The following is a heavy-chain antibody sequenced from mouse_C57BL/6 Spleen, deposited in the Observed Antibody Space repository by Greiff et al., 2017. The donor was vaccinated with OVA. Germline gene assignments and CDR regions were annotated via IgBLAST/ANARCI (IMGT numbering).Heavy chain of an antibody. D-gene: IGHD2-2*01. CDR2: ISSGSSTI. J-gene: IGHJ4*01. Sequence: EVQRVESGGGLVKPGGSLKLSCAASGFTFSDYGMHWVRQAPEKGLEWVAYISSGSSTIYYADKVKGRFTISRDNAKNTLFLQMTSLRSEDTVRYYFARNGYDRAMDYWGQGTSVTVSS. CDR1: GFTFSDYG. CDR3: ARNGYDRAMDY. V-gene: IGHV5-17*01.